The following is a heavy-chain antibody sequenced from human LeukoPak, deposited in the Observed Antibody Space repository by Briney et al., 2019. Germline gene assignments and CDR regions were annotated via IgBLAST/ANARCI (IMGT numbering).Heavy chain of an antibody. D-gene: IGHD3-10*01. J-gene: IGHJ4*02. CDR1: GGSFSGYY. Sequence: TPSETLSLTCAVYGGSFSGYYWSWIRQPPGKGLEWIGEINHSGSTNYNPSLKSRVTISVDTSKNQFSLKLSSVTAADTAVYYCARGSGDIGDYWGQGTLVTVSS. CDR2: INHSGST. CDR3: ARGSGDIGDY. V-gene: IGHV4-34*01.